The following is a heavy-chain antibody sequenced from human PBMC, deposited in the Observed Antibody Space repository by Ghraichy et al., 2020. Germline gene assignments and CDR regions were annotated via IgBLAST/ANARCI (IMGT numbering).Heavy chain of an antibody. V-gene: IGHV3-21*01. CDR2: ISSSSSYI. CDR1: GFTFSSYS. J-gene: IGHJ4*02. D-gene: IGHD1-7*01. CDR3: ARDRLMGGTTAGY. Sequence: GSLRLSCAASGFTFSSYSMNWVRQAPGKGLEWVSSISSSSSYIYYADSVKGRFTISRDNAKNSLYLQMNSLRAEDTAVYYCARDRLMGGTTAGYWGQGTLVTVSS.